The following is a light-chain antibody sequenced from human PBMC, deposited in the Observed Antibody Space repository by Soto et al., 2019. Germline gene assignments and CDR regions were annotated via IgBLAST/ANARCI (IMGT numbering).Light chain of an antibody. J-gene: IGLJ1*01. CDR2: EVS. Sequence: QSVLTQPAAVSGSPGQSITISCTGTSSDVGGYNYVSWYQQHPGKAPKLIIYEVSDRPSGISSRFSGSKSGNTASLTISGLQTEDEADYYCSSYTSSSTLFGTGTKGTVL. V-gene: IGLV2-14*01. CDR3: SSYTSSSTL. CDR1: SSDVGGYNY.